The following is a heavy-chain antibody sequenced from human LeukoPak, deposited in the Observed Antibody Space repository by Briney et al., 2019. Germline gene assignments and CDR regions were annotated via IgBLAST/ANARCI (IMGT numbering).Heavy chain of an antibody. D-gene: IGHD5-12*01. CDR1: GGSFSGYY. CDR3: ARGRGSKDY. J-gene: IGHJ4*02. CDR2: INHSGST. V-gene: IGHV4-34*01. Sequence: SETLSLTCAVYGGSFSGYYWSRLRQPPGKGLEWIGEINHSGSTNYNPSLKSRVTISVDTSKNQFSLKLSSVTAADTAVYYCARGRGSKDYWGQGTLVTVSS.